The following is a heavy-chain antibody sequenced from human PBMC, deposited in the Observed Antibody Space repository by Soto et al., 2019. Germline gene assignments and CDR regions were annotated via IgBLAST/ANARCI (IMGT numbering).Heavy chain of an antibody. CDR3: AKDPAGGSYCFDY. D-gene: IGHD1-26*01. V-gene: IGHV3-23*01. CDR1: GFTFSSYA. Sequence: EVRLLESGGGLVQPGGSLRLSCAASGFTFSSYAMSWVRQAPGKGLEWVSAISGSGGSTYYADSVKGRFTISRDNSKNTLYLQMNSLRAEDTAVYYCAKDPAGGSYCFDYWGQGTLVTVSS. CDR2: ISGSGGST. J-gene: IGHJ4*02.